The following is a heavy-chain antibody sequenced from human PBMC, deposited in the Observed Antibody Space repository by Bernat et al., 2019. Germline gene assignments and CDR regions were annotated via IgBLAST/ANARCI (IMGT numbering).Heavy chain of an antibody. CDR1: GFIFSSYG. J-gene: IGHJ4*02. CDR2: IRSDGSSG. D-gene: IGHD1-26*01. Sequence: QVQLVESGGGVFQPGRSLRLSCAAPGFIFSSYGIHWVRQAPGKGLEWVAVIRSDGSSGYNADAVRGRFTISRDNAKNTLYLQMSSLRAEDTAVYYCARGGGYSGYYDYWGQGTLVTVSS. V-gene: IGHV3-33*01. CDR3: ARGGGYSGYYDY.